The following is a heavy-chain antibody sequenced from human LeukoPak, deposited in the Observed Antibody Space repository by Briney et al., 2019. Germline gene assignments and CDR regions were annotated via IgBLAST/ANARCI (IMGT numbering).Heavy chain of an antibody. Sequence: GGSLRLSCAASGFTFSSYSMNWVRQAPGKGLGWVSSISSGGSYIYYADSVKGRFTISRDNAKNSLYLQMNSLRADDTAVYYCAKKYSSGWLDYWGQGTLVTVSS. CDR2: ISSGGSYI. CDR1: GFTFSSYS. D-gene: IGHD6-19*01. CDR3: AKKYSSGWLDY. V-gene: IGHV3-21*01. J-gene: IGHJ4*02.